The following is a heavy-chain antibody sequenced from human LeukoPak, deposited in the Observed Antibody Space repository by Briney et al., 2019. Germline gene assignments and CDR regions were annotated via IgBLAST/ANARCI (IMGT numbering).Heavy chain of an antibody. V-gene: IGHV3-48*03. D-gene: IGHD1-26*01. CDR2: ISVSGSAI. CDR1: GFTFSGYE. CDR3: ARATISGTYYRTGFDY. J-gene: IGHJ4*02. Sequence: GSLRLSCAASGFTFSGYEMNWVRQAPGKGLEWLSYISVSGSAIYYADSVRGRFTISRDNAKNSLYLQMNSLRAEDTAVYYCARATISGTYYRTGFDYWGLGTLVTVSS.